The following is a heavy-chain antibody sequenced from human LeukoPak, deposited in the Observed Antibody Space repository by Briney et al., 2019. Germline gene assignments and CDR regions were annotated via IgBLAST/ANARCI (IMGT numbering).Heavy chain of an antibody. CDR3: ARGDARGYSYGHFHFDH. V-gene: IGHV4-59*01. D-gene: IGHD5-18*01. CDR2: IYYSGST. J-gene: IGHJ4*01. Sequence: SETLSLTCTVSGGSISNYWSWIRQPPGKGLEWIGYIYYSGSTNYNPSLKSRVTVSVDTSKNQFSLKLSSVTAADTAVYYCARGDARGYSYGHFHFDHWGHGTLVTVSS. CDR1: GGSISNY.